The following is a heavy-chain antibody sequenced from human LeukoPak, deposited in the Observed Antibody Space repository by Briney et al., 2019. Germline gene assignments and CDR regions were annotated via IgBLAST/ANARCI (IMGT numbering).Heavy chain of an antibody. Sequence: GGSLRLSCAASGFTFSSYGMSWVRQAPGKGLEWVSAISGSGGSTYYADSVKGRFTISRDNSKNTLYLQMNSLRAEDTAVYYCANQVAGPSPNWFDPWGQGTLVIVSP. D-gene: IGHD6-19*01. V-gene: IGHV3-23*01. CDR3: ANQVAGPSPNWFDP. J-gene: IGHJ5*02. CDR2: ISGSGGST. CDR1: GFTFSSYG.